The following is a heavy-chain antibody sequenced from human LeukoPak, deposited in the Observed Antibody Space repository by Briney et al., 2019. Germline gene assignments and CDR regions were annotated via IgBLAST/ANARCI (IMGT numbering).Heavy chain of an antibody. CDR2: INSDGSWT. CDR1: GNYW. Sequence: GGSLRLSCAASGNYWMHWVRQVPGKGLVWVSHINSDGSWTSYADSVKGRFTISKDNAKNTVYLQMNSLRSDDTSVYYCARDLSTAPVGRQAAVLLWGQGTLVTVSS. J-gene: IGHJ4*02. V-gene: IGHV3-74*01. D-gene: IGHD6-13*01. CDR3: ARDLSTAPVGRQAAVLL.